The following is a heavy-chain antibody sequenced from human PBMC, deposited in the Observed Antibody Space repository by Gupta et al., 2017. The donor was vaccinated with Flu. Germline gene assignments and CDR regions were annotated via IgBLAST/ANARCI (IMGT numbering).Heavy chain of an antibody. Sequence: HVQLVESGGGVVQAGRSLRLSCTASGLTFNRYGMPWVRQAPGKGLEWVAVISFDGSNEHYADSVKGRLTISRDNSKNTLYLQMDSLRPEDTAVYYCAGGGTYYYDSNGYEVGALEYWGQGTQVTVSS. D-gene: IGHD3-22*01. CDR2: ISFDGSNE. J-gene: IGHJ4*02. CDR1: GLTFNRYG. CDR3: AGGGTYYYDSNGYEVGALEY. V-gene: IGHV3-30*03.